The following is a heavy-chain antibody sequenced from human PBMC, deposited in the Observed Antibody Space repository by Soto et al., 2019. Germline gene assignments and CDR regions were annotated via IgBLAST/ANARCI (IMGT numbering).Heavy chain of an antibody. D-gene: IGHD3-9*01. J-gene: IGHJ4*02. V-gene: IGHV4-59*02. CDR3: ARRRRDILTGSPGTLDY. CDR2: MFYSGSGGI. Sequence: SETLSLTCSVSGGSVSGHYWAWIRQSPGQGLEWLAHMFYSGSGGIKTNPSLKSRVSISVVTSTNHISLRLTSVTAADTAMYYCARRRRDILTGSPGTLDYWGQGTLVTVSS. CDR1: GGSVSGHY.